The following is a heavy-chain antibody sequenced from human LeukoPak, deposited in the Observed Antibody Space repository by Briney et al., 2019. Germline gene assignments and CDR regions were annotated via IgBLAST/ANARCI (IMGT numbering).Heavy chain of an antibody. V-gene: IGHV3-30*18. J-gene: IGHJ4*02. CDR1: GFTFSSYG. CDR2: ISYDGSNK. Sequence: GGSLRLSCAASGFTFSSYGMQWVRQAPGKGLEWVAVISYDGSNKYYADSVKGRFTISRDNSKDTLYLQMNSLRAEDTAVYYCAKDHSGYDIDYWGQGTLVTVSS. D-gene: IGHD5-12*01. CDR3: AKDHSGYDIDY.